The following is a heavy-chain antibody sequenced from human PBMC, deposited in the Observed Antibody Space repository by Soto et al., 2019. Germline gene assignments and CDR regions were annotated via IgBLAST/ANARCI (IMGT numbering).Heavy chain of an antibody. CDR1: GYTFTSYY. CDR2: INPSGGST. Sequence: GASVKVSCKASGYTFTSYYMHWVRQAPGQGLEWMGIINPSGGSTSYAQKFQGRVTMTRDTSTSTVYMELSSLRSEDTAVYYCARANLPRAYYYDSSGYLDYWGQGTLVTVSS. D-gene: IGHD3-22*01. V-gene: IGHV1-46*01. CDR3: ARANLPRAYYYDSSGYLDY. J-gene: IGHJ4*02.